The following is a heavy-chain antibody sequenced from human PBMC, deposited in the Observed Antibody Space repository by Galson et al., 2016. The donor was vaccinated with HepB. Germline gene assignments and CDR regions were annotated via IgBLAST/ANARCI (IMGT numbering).Heavy chain of an antibody. CDR2: ISTSGNSM. J-gene: IGHJ3*01. CDR3: ARDLPDDSVEYFDVFDL. V-gene: IGHV3-11*01. CDR1: GFNLSDYY. D-gene: IGHD4-17*01. Sequence: SLRLSCAASGFNLSDYYMNWIRQAPGKGLEWISYISTSGNSMLYADSVRGRFSISRDNAKKSLHLQMTNLRAEDTAVYYCARDLPDDSVEYFDVFDLWGQGTMVTVSS.